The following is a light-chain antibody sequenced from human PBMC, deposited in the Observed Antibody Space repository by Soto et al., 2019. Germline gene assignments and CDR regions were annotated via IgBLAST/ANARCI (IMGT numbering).Light chain of an antibody. J-gene: IGKJ4*01. Sequence: EIGLTQSPATLSLSPGDRATLSCRASQSVSRYLAWYQQKPGQAPRLLIHDTSTRATGVPDTFSGSGSVTAFTLTISSLEPEDSAMYYCQQRFSWPPTFGGGTHVEIK. CDR3: QQRFSWPPT. V-gene: IGKV3-11*01. CDR1: QSVSRY. CDR2: DTS.